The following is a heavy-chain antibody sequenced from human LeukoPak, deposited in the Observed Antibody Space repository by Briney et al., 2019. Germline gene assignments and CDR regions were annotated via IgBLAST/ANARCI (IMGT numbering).Heavy chain of an antibody. Sequence: ASVKVSCKASGYTFTNYDTMWVRQATGQGPEWMGWMNSNSGNTGYAQKSQGRVTMTRDTSINTAYMELHSLTSEDTAVYYCARGRGGTVVRGYLDYWGQGTLVTVSS. CDR2: MNSNSGNT. CDR1: GYTFTNYD. D-gene: IGHD3-10*01. CDR3: ARGRGGTVVRGYLDY. V-gene: IGHV1-8*01. J-gene: IGHJ4*02.